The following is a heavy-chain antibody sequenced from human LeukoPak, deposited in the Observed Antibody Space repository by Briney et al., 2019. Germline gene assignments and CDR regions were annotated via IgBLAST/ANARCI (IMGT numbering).Heavy chain of an antibody. CDR2: INTNTGNP. CDR3: ARSNNAGDYLGIGFDY. CDR1: GYAFINYA. D-gene: IGHD4-17*01. V-gene: IGHV7-4-1*02. Sequence: GASVKVSCKTSGYAFINYAINWVRQARGQGLEWMGWINTNTGNPTYAQGFTGRFVFSLDTSVSTTYLQISSLETEDTAMYYCARSNNAGDYLGIGFDYWGQGALVTVSS. J-gene: IGHJ4*02.